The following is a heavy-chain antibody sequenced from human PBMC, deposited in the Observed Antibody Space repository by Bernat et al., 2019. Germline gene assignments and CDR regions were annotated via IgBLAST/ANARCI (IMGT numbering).Heavy chain of an antibody. D-gene: IGHD2-2*01. J-gene: IGHJ4*02. CDR1: GFTFSSYW. CDR3: ARACSSTSCYGDFDY. V-gene: IGHV3-7*01. CDR2: IKQDGSEK. Sequence: EVQLVESGGGLVQPGGSLSLSCAASGFTFSSYWMSWVRQAPGKGLEWVANIKQDGSEKYYVDSVKGRFTISRDNAKNSLYLQMNSLRAEDTAVYYCARACSSTSCYGDFDYWGQGTLVTVSS.